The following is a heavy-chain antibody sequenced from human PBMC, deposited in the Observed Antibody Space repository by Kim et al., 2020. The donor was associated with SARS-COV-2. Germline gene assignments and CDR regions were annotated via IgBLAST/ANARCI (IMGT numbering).Heavy chain of an antibody. J-gene: IGHJ1*01. CDR2: INPSGGST. Sequence: ASVKVSCKASGYTFTSYYMHWVRQAPGQGLEWMGIINPSGGSTSYAQKFQGRATMTRHTPTSTVHMELRSPRSAAPAAHYCARLAAPSPSDHWGPATPAT. V-gene: IGHV1-46*01. CDR3: ARLAAPSPSDH. CDR1: GYTFTSYY. D-gene: IGHD6-25*01.